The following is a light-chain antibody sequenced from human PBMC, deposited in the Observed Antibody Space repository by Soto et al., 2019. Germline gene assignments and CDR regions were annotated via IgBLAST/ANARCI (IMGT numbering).Light chain of an antibody. CDR3: QRYNSNSRT. CDR2: DAS. CDR1: QNVNKW. V-gene: IGKV1-5*01. Sequence: DIQMTQSPSTLSASVGDRVTINCRASQNVNKWVAWYQQKPGKAPKFLIYDASILESGVPSRFSGSGSGKEFTLSISSLQPDDFATYYCQRYNSNSRTFGQGTRV. J-gene: IGKJ1*01.